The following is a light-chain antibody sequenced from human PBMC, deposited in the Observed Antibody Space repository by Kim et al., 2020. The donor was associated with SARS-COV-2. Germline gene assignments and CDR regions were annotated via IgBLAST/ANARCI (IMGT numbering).Light chain of an antibody. CDR3: QQSYSKTWT. CDR1: QTVTTY. Sequence: DIQMTQSPSSLSASVGDRVTITCRASQTVTTYLNWYQQKPGKPPNLLIYDASKLHDGVPSRFSGSGSGTDFTLTISSLQPEDFATYYCQQSYSKTWTFGQGTKVYIK. J-gene: IGKJ1*01. V-gene: IGKV1-39*01. CDR2: DAS.